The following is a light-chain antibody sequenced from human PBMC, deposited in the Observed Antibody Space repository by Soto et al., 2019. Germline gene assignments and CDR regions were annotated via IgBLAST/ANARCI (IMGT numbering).Light chain of an antibody. Sequence: IRMTQSTYTLSASVGDRVTITCRASQTLSSCLAWYQQKPVKAPKVLIFDASSLKTGVPSRFSGSGSGTEFTLTISNLQPDDFATYYCQQYDSYSSGPFGQGTKVDVK. J-gene: IGKJ1*01. V-gene: IGKV1-5*01. CDR1: QTLSSC. CDR3: QQYDSYSSGP. CDR2: DAS.